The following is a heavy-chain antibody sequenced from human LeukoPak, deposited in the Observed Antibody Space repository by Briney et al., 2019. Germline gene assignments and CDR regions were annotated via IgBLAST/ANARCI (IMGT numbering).Heavy chain of an antibody. CDR3: ARRIAAALDY. J-gene: IGHJ4*02. D-gene: IGHD6-13*01. CDR2: ISSSGSTI. Sequence: GGSLRLSCAASGFTVSSNYMSWVRQAPGKGLEWVSYISSSGSTIYYADSVKGRFTISRDNAKNSLYLQMNSLRAEDTAVYYCARRIAAALDYWGQGTLVTVSS. V-gene: IGHV3-11*04. CDR1: GFTVSSNY.